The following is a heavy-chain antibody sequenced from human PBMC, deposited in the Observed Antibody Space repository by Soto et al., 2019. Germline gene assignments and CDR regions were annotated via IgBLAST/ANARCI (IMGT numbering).Heavy chain of an antibody. D-gene: IGHD6-19*01. V-gene: IGHV3-9*01. Sequence: EVQLVESGGGLLQPGRSLRLSCAASGFTFDDYAMHWVRQAPGKGLEWVSGISFNSGSIGYADSVKGRFTISRDNAKNSLYLQMNSLRAEDTALYYCAKDNDSSGWLRGAFDIWGQGTMVTVS. CDR2: ISFNSGSI. CDR3: AKDNDSSGWLRGAFDI. CDR1: GFTFDDYA. J-gene: IGHJ3*02.